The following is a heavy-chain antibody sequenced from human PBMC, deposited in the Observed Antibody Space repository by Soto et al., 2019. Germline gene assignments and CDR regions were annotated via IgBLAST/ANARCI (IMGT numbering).Heavy chain of an antibody. J-gene: IGHJ4*02. CDR1: GGSFSGYY. D-gene: IGHD3-3*01. CDR3: ARRPYYSFCSGYSIPYYFEY. CDR2: INHSGST. V-gene: IGHV4-34*01. Sequence: QVQLQQWGAGLLKPSETLSLTCAVYGGSFSGYYWSWIRQPPGKGLEWIGEINHSGSTNYNPSLKCRVTISVDTSKNQFSLELSPVIAADTAVYYCARRPYYSFCSGYSIPYYFEYWGQGTLVTVSS.